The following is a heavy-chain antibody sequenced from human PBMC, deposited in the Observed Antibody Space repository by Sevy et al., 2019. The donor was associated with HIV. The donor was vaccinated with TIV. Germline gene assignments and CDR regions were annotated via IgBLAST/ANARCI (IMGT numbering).Heavy chain of an antibody. J-gene: IGHJ4*01. Sequence: GGSLRLSCAASGLTFSNDNMNWVRQAPGKGLEWVSFISSESGYLYYADSVKGRFSISRDNAKNSLYLQMNSLRAEDTAVYYCARDGKVPVPGLYYFDYWGHGTLVTVSS. D-gene: IGHD6-19*01. CDR3: ARDGKVPVPGLYYFDY. V-gene: IGHV3-21*01. CDR2: ISSESGYL. CDR1: GLTFSNDN.